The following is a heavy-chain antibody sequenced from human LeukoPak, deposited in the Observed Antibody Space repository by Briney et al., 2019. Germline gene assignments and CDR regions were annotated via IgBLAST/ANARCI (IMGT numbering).Heavy chain of an antibody. CDR3: ASRIAARGGFSD. J-gene: IGHJ4*02. V-gene: IGHV1-8*01. CDR1: GYTFTSYD. CDR2: MNPNSGNT. D-gene: IGHD6-13*01. Sequence: ASVKVSCKASGYTFTSYDINWVRQATGQGLEWMGWMNPNSGNTGYAQKFQGRVTMTRDMSTTTVYMELSSLRSEDTAVYYCASRIAARGGFSDWGQGTLVTVSS.